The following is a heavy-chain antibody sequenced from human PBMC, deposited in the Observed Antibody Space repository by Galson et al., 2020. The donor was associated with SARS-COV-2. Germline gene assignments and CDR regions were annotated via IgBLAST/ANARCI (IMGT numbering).Heavy chain of an antibody. CDR1: VGSFSDYY. V-gene: IGHV4-34*01. J-gene: IGHJ4*02. CDR3: ARRADSSSWFGFDY. CDR2: ISHSGNT. D-gene: IGHD6-13*01. Sequence: SETLSLTCAVYVGSFSDYYWTWIRQPPGKGLEWIGEISHSGNTNYNPSLKNRVTISVDTSKNQFSLRLTSVTAADTAVYYCARRADSSSWFGFDYWGQGTLVTVSS.